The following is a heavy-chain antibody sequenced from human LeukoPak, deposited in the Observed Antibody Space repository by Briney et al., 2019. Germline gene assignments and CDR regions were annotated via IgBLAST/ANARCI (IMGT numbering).Heavy chain of an antibody. CDR1: GFTVSSYW. CDR2: IKQDGSER. Sequence: GGSLRLSCAASGFTVSSYWMSWVRQAPGKGLEWVANIKQDGSERYNVDSVKGRFTIARDNAKNSLYLRMNSLRAEDTAVYYCARVYYYSMDVWGQGATVTVSS. J-gene: IGHJ6*02. V-gene: IGHV3-7*05. CDR3: ARVYYYSMDV.